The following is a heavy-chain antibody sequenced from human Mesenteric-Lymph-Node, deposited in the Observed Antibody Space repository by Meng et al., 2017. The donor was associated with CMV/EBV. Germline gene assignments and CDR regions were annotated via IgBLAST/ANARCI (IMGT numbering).Heavy chain of an antibody. CDR1: GFTFSNYA. D-gene: IGHD2-2*01. CDR3: ARRLGCSSTSCLKSGGMDV. V-gene: IGHV3-23*01. CDR2: IDYSGDGT. Sequence: GGSLRLSCAASGFTFSNYAMNWVRQAPGKGLEWVSSIDYSGDGTYYADSVKGRFTISRDNAKNSLYLQMNSLRAEDTAVYYCARRLGCSSTSCLKSGGMDVWGQGTTVTVSS. J-gene: IGHJ6*02.